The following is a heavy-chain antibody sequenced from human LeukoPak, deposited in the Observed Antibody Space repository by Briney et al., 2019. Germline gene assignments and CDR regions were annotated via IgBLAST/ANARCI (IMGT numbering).Heavy chain of an antibody. D-gene: IGHD5-24*01. J-gene: IGHJ4*02. V-gene: IGHV3-7*03. CDR1: GFNFGSHW. Sequence: GGSLRLSCAASGFNFGSHWMNWVRRAPGKGLEWVANIKEDGSLTYYLDSVRGRFSISRDNTKKSLYLQMNSLRVEDTAVYFCVRDGYNQNRFDYWGQGTLITVSS. CDR2: IKEDGSLT. CDR3: VRDGYNQNRFDY.